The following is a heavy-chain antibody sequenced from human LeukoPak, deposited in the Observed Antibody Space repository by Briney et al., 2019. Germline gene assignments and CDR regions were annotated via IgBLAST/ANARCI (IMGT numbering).Heavy chain of an antibody. V-gene: IGHV3-23*01. D-gene: IGHD2-15*01. J-gene: IGHJ4*02. Sequence: PGGSLRLSCTASGFTFRSYALSWVRQAPRKGLEWVSATTGSGDKLFYADSVKGRFTISRDNSKNTLYLQMNNLRAEDTAVYYCARYENGGIDYWGQGTLVTVSS. CDR1: GFTFRSYA. CDR3: ARYENGGIDY. CDR2: TTGSGDKL.